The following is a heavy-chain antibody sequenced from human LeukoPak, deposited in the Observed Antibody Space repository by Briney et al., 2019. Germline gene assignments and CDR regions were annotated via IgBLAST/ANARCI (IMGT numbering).Heavy chain of an antibody. D-gene: IGHD1-26*01. CDR2: ISSSGSTR. J-gene: IGHJ5*02. CDR3: ASHSGSYWGWFDP. CDR1: GFTFSSYG. Sequence: GGTLRLSCAASGFTFSSYGMGWVRQAPGKGLEWVSYISSSGSTRYYADSVKGRFTISRDNAKKSLYLQMNSLRAEDTAVYYCASHSGSYWGWFDPWGQGTLVTVSS. V-gene: IGHV3-48*04.